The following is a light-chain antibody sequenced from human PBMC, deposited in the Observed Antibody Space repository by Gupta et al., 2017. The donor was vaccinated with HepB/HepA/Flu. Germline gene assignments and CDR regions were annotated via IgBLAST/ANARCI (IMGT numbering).Light chain of an antibody. CDR2: MAS. J-gene: IGKJ4*01. CDR3: QQSFSAPLT. V-gene: IGKV1-39*01. Sequence: DIQMTQSPSSLSASVGDRITITCRASQSISRYLNWYQQRPGKAPKLFIYMASSLQSGVPSRFSGSGSGTDFTLTISSLQPEDFASYYCQQSFSAPLTFGGGTKVEIK. CDR1: QSISRY.